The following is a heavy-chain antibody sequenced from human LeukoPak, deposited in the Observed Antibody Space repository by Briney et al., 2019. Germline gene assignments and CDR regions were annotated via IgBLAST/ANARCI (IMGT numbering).Heavy chain of an antibody. CDR3: ARAIYSSSWYVK. J-gene: IGHJ4*02. CDR2: INPNSGGT. D-gene: IGHD6-13*01. V-gene: IGHV1-2*02. CDR1: GYTFTGYY. Sequence: ASVKVSCKASGYTFTGYYMHWVRQAPGQGLEWMGWINPNSGGTNYAQKFQGRVTMTRDTSISTAYMELSRLRSDDTAAYYCARAIYSSSWYVKWGQGTLVTVSS.